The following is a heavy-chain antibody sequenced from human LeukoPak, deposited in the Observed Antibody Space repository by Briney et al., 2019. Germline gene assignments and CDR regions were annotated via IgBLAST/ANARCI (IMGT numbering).Heavy chain of an antibody. Sequence: GGSLRLSCAASGFTFRDYYMTWLRQAPGKGLEWLSNISNSGSTVFYADSIKGRFTVSRDNAKRSLYLQIESLRDDDTAVYHCALGTINKDYYFGMDVWGQGTTVTVSS. V-gene: IGHV3-11*01. CDR2: ISNSGSTV. CDR3: ALGTINKDYYFGMDV. D-gene: IGHD2-8*01. CDR1: GFTFRDYY. J-gene: IGHJ6*02.